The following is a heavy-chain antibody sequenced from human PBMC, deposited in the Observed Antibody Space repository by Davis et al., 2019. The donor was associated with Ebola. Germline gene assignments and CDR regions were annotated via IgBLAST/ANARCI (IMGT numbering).Heavy chain of an antibody. D-gene: IGHD3-22*01. CDR3: AKDPTYDSSGYYYYYYGMDV. Sequence: PGGSLRLSCTASGFTFDDYGMSWVRQAPGKGLEWVSGINWNGDTTTYADSVKGRFTISRDNSKNTLYLQMNSLRAEDTAVYYCAKDPTYDSSGYYYYYYGMDVWGQGTTVTVSS. V-gene: IGHV3-20*04. CDR1: GFTFDDYG. J-gene: IGHJ6*02. CDR2: INWNGDTT.